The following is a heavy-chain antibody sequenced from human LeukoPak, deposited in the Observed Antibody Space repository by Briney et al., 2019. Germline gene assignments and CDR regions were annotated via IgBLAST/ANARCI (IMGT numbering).Heavy chain of an antibody. CDR1: GYTFTGYY. Sequence: ASVKVSCKASGYTFTGYYMHWVRQAPGQGLEWMGWMNPNSGNTGYAQKFQGRVTITRNTSISTAYMELSSLRSEDTAVYYCARPTYGSGSYYTSWGQGTLVTVSS. D-gene: IGHD3-10*01. V-gene: IGHV1-8*03. CDR3: ARPTYGSGSYYTS. J-gene: IGHJ5*02. CDR2: MNPNSGNT.